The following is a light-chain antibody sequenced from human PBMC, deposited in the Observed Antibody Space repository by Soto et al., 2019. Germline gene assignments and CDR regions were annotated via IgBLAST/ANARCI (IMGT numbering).Light chain of an antibody. V-gene: IGKV1-5*03. Sequence: DIQMTQSPSTLSVSVGXRVTITCRASQTISSWLAWYQQKPGKAPKLLIYKAATLKSGVPSRFSGSGSGTDFTLTISSLEPDDFATYYCQHHSSNPQTFGQGSKVDTK. J-gene: IGKJ1*01. CDR1: QTISSW. CDR3: QHHSSNPQT. CDR2: KAA.